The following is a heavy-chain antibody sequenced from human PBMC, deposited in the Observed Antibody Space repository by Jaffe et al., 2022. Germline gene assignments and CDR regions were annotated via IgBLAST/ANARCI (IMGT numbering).Heavy chain of an antibody. D-gene: IGHD2-21*01. CDR1: GFTFGDYV. Sequence: EVQLVESGADLVQPGGSLRLSCTGSGFTFGDYVISWFRQAPGKGLEWVGFIRSTLYGGTTQYAASVRDRFTISRDDHKSVAYLQMNSLKIEDTAVYYCVRVGSPSHHCGALTCSFEYWGQGTLVPVSS. V-gene: IGHV3-49*03. CDR3: VRVGSPSHHCGALTCSFEY. CDR2: IRSTLYGGTT. J-gene: IGHJ4*02.